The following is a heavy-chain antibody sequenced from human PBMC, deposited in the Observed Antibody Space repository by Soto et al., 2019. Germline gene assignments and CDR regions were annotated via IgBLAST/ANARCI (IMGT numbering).Heavy chain of an antibody. D-gene: IGHD6-13*01. J-gene: IGHJ4*02. CDR3: STLSSTWPTGGDY. CDR1: GFTFSNHW. Sequence: PGGSLRLSCLASGFTFSNHWLSWVRQAPGKGLEWVANIKQDGSEKYYVDSLKGRFTISRDNAKNSLYLQMNNLRADDTAVYYCSTLSSTWPTGGDYWGPGALVTVS. V-gene: IGHV3-7*03. CDR2: IKQDGSEK.